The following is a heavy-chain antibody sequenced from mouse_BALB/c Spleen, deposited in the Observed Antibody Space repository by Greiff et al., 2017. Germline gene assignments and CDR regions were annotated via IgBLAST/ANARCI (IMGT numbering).Heavy chain of an antibody. Sequence: EVQVVESGGGLVQPGGSRKLSCAASGFTFSSFGMHWVRQAPEKGLEWVAYISSGSSTIYYADTVKGRFTISRDNPKNTLFLQMTSLRSEDTAMYYCARQDTTRYFDYWGQGTTLTVSS. J-gene: IGHJ2*01. CDR2: ISSGSSTI. D-gene: IGHD1-1*01. CDR3: ARQDTTRYFDY. V-gene: IGHV5-17*02. CDR1: GFTFSSFG.